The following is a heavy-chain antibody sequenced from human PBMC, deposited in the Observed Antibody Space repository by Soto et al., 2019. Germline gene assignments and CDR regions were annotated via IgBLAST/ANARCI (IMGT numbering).Heavy chain of an antibody. V-gene: IGHV1-69*13. CDR3: ARNGGGIAAAGRTQAYYYGMDV. CDR1: GGTFSSYA. Sequence: SVKASCKASGGTFSSYAISWVRQAPGQGLEWMGGIIPIFGTANYAQKFQGRVTITADESTSTAYMELSSLRSEDTAVYYCARNGGGIAAAGRTQAYYYGMDVWGQGTTVTVSS. J-gene: IGHJ6*02. CDR2: IIPIFGTA. D-gene: IGHD6-13*01.